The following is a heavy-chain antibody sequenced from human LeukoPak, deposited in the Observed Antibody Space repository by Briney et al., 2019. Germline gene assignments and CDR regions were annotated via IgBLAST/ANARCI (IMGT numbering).Heavy chain of an antibody. CDR2: IKQDGSEK. CDR3: ARDNGDSSGYQSFDY. V-gene: IGHV3-7*01. Sequence: GGSLRLSCAASGFTFSSYWMSWVRQAPGKGLEWVANIKQDGSEKYYVDSVKGRFTISRDNAKNSLYLQMNSLRAEDTAVYYCARDNGDSSGYQSFDYWGQGTLVTVSS. D-gene: IGHD3-22*01. J-gene: IGHJ4*02. CDR1: GFTFSSYW.